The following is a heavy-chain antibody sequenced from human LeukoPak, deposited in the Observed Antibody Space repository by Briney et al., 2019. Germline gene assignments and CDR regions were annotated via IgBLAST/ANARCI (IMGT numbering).Heavy chain of an antibody. D-gene: IGHD3-3*01. CDR2: GSESGGT. CDR3: AKNGQSGFSFDP. CDR1: GGSISSSSYY. Sequence: SETLSLTCTVSGGSISSSSYYWGWIRQPPGKGLEWIGEGSESGGTKFNPSLKSRVTISADTSKNQFSLKVKSVTAADTAVYYCAKNGQSGFSFDPWGQGTLVTVSS. J-gene: IGHJ5*02. V-gene: IGHV4-39*07.